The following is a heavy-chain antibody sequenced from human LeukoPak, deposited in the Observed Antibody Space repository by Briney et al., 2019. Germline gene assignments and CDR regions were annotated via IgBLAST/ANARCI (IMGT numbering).Heavy chain of an antibody. CDR3: ARGQWLVPHFDY. V-gene: IGHV1-69*05. J-gene: IGHJ4*02. D-gene: IGHD6-19*01. Sequence: SVKVSCKASGGTFISYAISWVRQAPGQGLEWMGRIIPIFSTANYAQKFQGRVTITTAESTSTAYMELSSLRSEDTAVYYCARGQWLVPHFDYWGQGTLVTVSS. CDR2: IIPIFSTA. CDR1: GGTFISYA.